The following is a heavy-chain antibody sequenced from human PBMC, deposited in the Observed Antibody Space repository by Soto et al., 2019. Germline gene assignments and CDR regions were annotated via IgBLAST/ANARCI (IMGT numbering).Heavy chain of an antibody. D-gene: IGHD1-26*01. Sequence: PGGSLRLSCAASGFTFSSYAMSWVRQAPGKGLEWVSAISGSGGSTYYADSVKGRFTISRDNSKNTLYLQMNSLRAEDTAVYYCAKVAQKLSPLGWLSPYGMDVWGQGTTVTVSS. CDR2: ISGSGGST. CDR3: AKVAQKLSPLGWLSPYGMDV. CDR1: GFTFSSYA. J-gene: IGHJ6*02. V-gene: IGHV3-23*01.